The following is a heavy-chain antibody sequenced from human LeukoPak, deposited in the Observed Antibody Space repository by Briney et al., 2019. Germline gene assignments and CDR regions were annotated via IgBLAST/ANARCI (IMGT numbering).Heavy chain of an antibody. J-gene: IGHJ4*02. CDR2: IIPILGIA. CDR3: ARDPRDSSGYYYAIDY. D-gene: IGHD3-22*01. CDR1: GGTFSSYA. Sequence: SVKVSCKTSGGTFSSYAISWVRQAPGQGLEWMGRIIPILGIANYAQKFQGRVTITADKSTSTAYMELSSLRSEDTAVYYCARDPRDSSGYYYAIDYWGQGTLVTVSS. V-gene: IGHV1-69*04.